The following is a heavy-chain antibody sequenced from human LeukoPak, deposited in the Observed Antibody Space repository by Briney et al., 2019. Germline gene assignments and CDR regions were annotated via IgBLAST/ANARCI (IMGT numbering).Heavy chain of an antibody. D-gene: IGHD2-15*01. Sequence: SETLSLTCTVSGGSISSSSYYWGWIRQPPGKGLEWIGRIYASGSTNFNPSLKSRVTFSVDTSKNQFSLKLNSVTAADTAVYYCARGTYCSGGTCYIGGWFDPWGQGTLVTVSS. J-gene: IGHJ5*02. CDR1: GGSISSSSYY. V-gene: IGHV4-39*07. CDR3: ARGTYCSGGTCYIGGWFDP. CDR2: IYASGST.